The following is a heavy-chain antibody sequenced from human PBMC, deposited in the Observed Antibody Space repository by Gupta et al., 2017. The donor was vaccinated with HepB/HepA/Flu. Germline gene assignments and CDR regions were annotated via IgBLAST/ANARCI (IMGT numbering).Heavy chain of an antibody. Sequence: EVQLVESGGGLVKPGGSLRLSCAASGFTFSSYSMNWVRQAPGKGLEWVSSISSSSSYIYYADSVKGRFTISRDNAKNSLYLQMNSLRAEDTAVYYCARDGLKDYYYYYYMDVWGKGTTVTVSS. J-gene: IGHJ6*03. V-gene: IGHV3-21*01. CDR3: ARDGLKDYYYYYYMDV. CDR1: GFTFSSYS. CDR2: ISSSSSYI.